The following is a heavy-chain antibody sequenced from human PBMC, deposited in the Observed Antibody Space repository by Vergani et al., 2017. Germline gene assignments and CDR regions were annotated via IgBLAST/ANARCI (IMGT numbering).Heavy chain of an antibody. CDR3: AKGLRGYGINY. D-gene: IGHD4-17*01. Sequence: EVQLVESGGVVVQPGGSLRLSCAASGFTFDDYTMHWVRQAPGKGLEWVSLISWDGGSTYYADSVKGRFTSSRDNSKNSLYLQMNSMRTEDTALYYCAKGLRGYGINYWGQGTLVTVSS. CDR2: ISWDGGST. V-gene: IGHV3-43*01. J-gene: IGHJ4*02. CDR1: GFTFDDYT.